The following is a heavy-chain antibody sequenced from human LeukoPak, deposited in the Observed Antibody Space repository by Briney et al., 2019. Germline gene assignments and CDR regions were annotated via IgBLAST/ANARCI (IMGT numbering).Heavy chain of an antibody. D-gene: IGHD6-19*01. V-gene: IGHV4-4*02. CDR3: ARSGYSSGWYSDY. Sequence: PSETLSLTCAVSGGSISSSNWWSWVRQPPGKGLEWIGELYHSGSTYYNPSLKSRVTISVDTSKNQFSLKLSSVTAADTAVYYCARSGYSSGWYSDYWGQGTLVTVSS. CDR1: GGSISSSNW. J-gene: IGHJ4*02. CDR2: LYHSGST.